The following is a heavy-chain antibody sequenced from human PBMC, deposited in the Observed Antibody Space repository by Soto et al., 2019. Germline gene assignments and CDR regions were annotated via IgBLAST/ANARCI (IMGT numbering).Heavy chain of an antibody. J-gene: IGHJ4*02. CDR2: IYYSGST. CDR3: AGRDGYNSGFDY. Sequence: TSETLSLTCTVSGGSISSHYWSWIRQPPGKGLEWIGYIYYSGSTNYNPSLKSRVTISVDTSKNQFSLKLSSVTAADTAVYYCAGRDGYNSGFDYWGQGTLVTVSS. D-gene: IGHD5-12*01. V-gene: IGHV4-59*11. CDR1: GGSISSHY.